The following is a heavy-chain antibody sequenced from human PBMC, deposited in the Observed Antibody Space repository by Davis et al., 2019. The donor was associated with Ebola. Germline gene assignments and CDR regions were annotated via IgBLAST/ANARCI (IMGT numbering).Heavy chain of an antibody. CDR1: GFTFSTYW. J-gene: IGHJ4*02. CDR3: AKGPETGRFEY. CDR2: TKPDGSEK. Sequence: PGGSLRLSCAASGFTFSTYWMSWVRQAPGKGLQWVANTKPDGSEKFYVDSVKGRFTISRDNTKNSLYLQMNSLRAEDTAVYYCAKGPETGRFEYWGQGTLVTVSA. V-gene: IGHV3-7*03. D-gene: IGHD1-1*01.